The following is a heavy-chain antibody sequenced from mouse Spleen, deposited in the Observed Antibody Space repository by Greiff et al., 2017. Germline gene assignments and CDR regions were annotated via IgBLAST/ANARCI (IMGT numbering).Heavy chain of an antibody. D-gene: IGHD2-1*01. CDR2: ISYDGSN. V-gene: IGHV3-6*01. CDR1: GYSITSGYY. J-gene: IGHJ3*01. Sequence: ESGPGLVKPSQSLSLTCSVTGYSITSGYYWNWIRQFPGNKLEWMGYISYDGSNNYNPSLKNRISITRDTSKNQFFLKLNSVTTEDTATYYCAREDYYGNYGGFAYWGQGTLVTVSA. CDR3: AREDYYGNYGGFAY.